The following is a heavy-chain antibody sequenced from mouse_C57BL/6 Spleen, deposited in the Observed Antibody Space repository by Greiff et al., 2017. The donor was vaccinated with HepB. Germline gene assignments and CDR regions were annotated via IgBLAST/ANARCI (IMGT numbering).Heavy chain of an antibody. CDR2: IYPGDGDT. CDR3: ARTGYYAMDY. J-gene: IGHJ4*01. CDR1: GYAFSSSW. V-gene: IGHV1-82*01. Sequence: VQVVESGPELVKPGASVKISCKASGYAFSSSWMNWVKQRPGKGLEWIGRIYPGDGDTNDNGKFKGKATLTADKSSSTAYMQLSSLTSEDSAVYFCARTGYYAMDYWGQGTSVTVSS. D-gene: IGHD4-1*01.